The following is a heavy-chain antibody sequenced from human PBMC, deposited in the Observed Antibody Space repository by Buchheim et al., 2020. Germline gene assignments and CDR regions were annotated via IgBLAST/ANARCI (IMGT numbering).Heavy chain of an antibody. CDR2: IKQDGSEK. J-gene: IGHJ4*02. V-gene: IGHV3-7*01. CDR3: ARDRQLGY. CDR1: GFTFSSHW. D-gene: IGHD6-6*01. Sequence: EVQLVESGGGLVQPGGSLRLSCAASGFTFSSHWMSWVRQAPGKGLEWVANIKQDGSEKYYVDSVKGRFTISRDNAKTSLYLQMNSLRAEDTAVYYCARDRQLGYWGQGTL.